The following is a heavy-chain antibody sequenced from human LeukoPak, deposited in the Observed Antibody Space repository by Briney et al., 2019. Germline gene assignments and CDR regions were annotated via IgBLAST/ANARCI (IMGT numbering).Heavy chain of an antibody. CDR1: GYSFTTYG. Sequence: GASVKVSCKASGYSFTTYGISWVRQAPGQGLEWMGWISGSSGNTYYAQKLQGRVTMTTDTSTSTAYMELRSLRSDDTALYYCARDVWPSLYFYDSSGFYPFDYWGQGSLVTVSS. D-gene: IGHD3-22*01. J-gene: IGHJ4*02. V-gene: IGHV1-18*01. CDR3: ARDVWPSLYFYDSSGFYPFDY. CDR2: ISGSSGNT.